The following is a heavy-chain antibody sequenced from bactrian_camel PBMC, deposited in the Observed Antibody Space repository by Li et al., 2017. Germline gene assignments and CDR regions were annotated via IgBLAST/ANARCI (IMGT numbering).Heavy chain of an antibody. CDR3: AAAGSWNCGSWTFSPRVYNL. CDR2: IGTKYGTT. V-gene: IGHV3S54*01. J-gene: IGHJ4*01. CDR1: GYMFSQNC. Sequence: HVQLVESGGGSVQAGGSLRLSCVTSGYMFSQNCMGWFRQTPGKEREGVAAIGTKYGTTYYAGSVKGRFTISQDNAKKTVYLQMNVLAPEDTAMYYCAAAGSWNCGSWTFSPRVYNLWGQGTQVTVS. D-gene: IGHD6*01.